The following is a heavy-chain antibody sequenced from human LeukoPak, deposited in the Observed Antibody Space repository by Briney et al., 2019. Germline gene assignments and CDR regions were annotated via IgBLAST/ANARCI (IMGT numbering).Heavy chain of an antibody. CDR2: IYTSGST. V-gene: IGHV4-61*02. J-gene: IGHJ4*02. CDR1: GGSISSGSYY. CDR3: ARSGWHSSGYPITFDY. D-gene: IGHD3-22*01. Sequence: SQTLSLTYTVSGGSISSGSYYWSWIRQPAGKGLEWIGRIYTSGSTNYNPSLKSRVTISVDTSKNQFSLKLSSVTAADTAVYYCARSGWHSSGYPITFDYWGQGTLVTVSS.